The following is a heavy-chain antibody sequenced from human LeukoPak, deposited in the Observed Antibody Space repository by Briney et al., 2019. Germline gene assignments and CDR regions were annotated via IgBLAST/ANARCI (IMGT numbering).Heavy chain of an antibody. CDR2: IYSGGST. Sequence: GGSLRLSCAASGFTVSSNYMNWVRQAPGKGMEWVSMIYSGGSTYYADSVKGRFTISRDNSNNTLSLQMDSLRAEDTAVYYCARVGDHFHWYFNLWGRGTLVTVSS. J-gene: IGHJ2*01. CDR1: GFTVSSNY. D-gene: IGHD3-3*02. V-gene: IGHV3-53*01. CDR3: ARVGDHFHWYFNL.